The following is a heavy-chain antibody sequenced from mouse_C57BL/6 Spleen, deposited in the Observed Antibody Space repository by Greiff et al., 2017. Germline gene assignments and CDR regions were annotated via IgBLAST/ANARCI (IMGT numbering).Heavy chain of an antibody. Sequence: VQLQQSGAELARPGASVKLSCKASGYTFTSYGISWVKQRTGQGLEWIGEIYPRSGNNYYNEKFKGKATLTADKSSSTAYLELRSLTSEDSAVYFCARSVLPLGAYWGQGTLVTVSA. V-gene: IGHV1-81*01. CDR3: ARSVLPLGAY. J-gene: IGHJ3*01. D-gene: IGHD2-10*01. CDR1: GYTFTSYG. CDR2: IYPRSGNN.